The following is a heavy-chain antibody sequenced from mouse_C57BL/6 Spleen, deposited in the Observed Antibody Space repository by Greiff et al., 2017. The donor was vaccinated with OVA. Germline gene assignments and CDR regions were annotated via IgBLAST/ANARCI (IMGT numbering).Heavy chain of an antibody. CDR1: GYTFTDYN. CDR2: INPNNGGT. CDR3: ARVNYVFDY. D-gene: IGHD2-1*01. V-gene: IGHV1-18*01. J-gene: IGHJ2*01. Sequence: EVKLMESGPELVKPGASVKIPCKASGYTFTDYNMDWVKQSHGKSLEWIGDINPNNGGTIYNQKFKGKATLTVDKSSSTAYMELRSLTSEDTAVYYCARVNYVFDYWGQGTTLTVSS.